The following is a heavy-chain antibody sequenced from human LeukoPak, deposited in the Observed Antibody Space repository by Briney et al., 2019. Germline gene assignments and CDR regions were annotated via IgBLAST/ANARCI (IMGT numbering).Heavy chain of an antibody. CDR2: INPNSGGT. CDR3: ARRFTSKYSGYASDY. J-gene: IGHJ4*02. CDR1: GYTFIAYY. Sequence: ASVKVSCKASGYTFIAYYMHWVRQAPGQGLEWMGLINPNSGGTNYAQKFQGRVTTTRDTSISTAYMELSRLRSDDTAVYYCARRFTSKYSGYASDYWGQGTLVTVSS. V-gene: IGHV1-2*02. D-gene: IGHD5-12*01.